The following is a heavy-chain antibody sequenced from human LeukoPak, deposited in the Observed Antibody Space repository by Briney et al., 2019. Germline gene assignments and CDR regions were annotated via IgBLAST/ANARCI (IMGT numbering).Heavy chain of an antibody. J-gene: IGHJ6*02. CDR1: GYTFTSYY. V-gene: IGHV1-46*01. CDR2: INPSGGST. CDR3: AGAGYYYGMDV. Sequence: ASVKVSCKASGYTFTSYYMHWVRQAPGQGLEWMGIINPSGGSTSYAQKFQGRVTMTRDTSTSTVYMELSSLRSVDTAVYYCAGAGYYYGMDVWGQGTTVTVSS.